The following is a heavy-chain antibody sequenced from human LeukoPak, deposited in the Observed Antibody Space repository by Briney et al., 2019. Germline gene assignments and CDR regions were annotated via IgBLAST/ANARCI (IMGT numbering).Heavy chain of an antibody. Sequence: GESLTISCKGTGYSFTSYWSGWVRQMHGKGLELMVIIYPGDSDTRYSPYFQGQVTISAAKSISTAYLQWSSLKASDTAMYYCARLNSGGPAVDWFDPWGQGPLVTVSS. J-gene: IGHJ5*02. CDR2: IYPGDSDT. CDR3: ARLNSGGPAVDWFDP. D-gene: IGHD1-26*01. CDR1: GYSFTSYW. V-gene: IGHV5-51*01.